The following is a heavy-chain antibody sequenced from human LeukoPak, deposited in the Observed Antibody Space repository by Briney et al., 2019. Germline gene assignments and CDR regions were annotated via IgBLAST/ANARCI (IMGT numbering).Heavy chain of an antibody. J-gene: IGHJ1*01. CDR2: ISWNSGSI. V-gene: IGHV3-9*01. CDR3: AKASIAAAGSGYFQH. D-gene: IGHD6-13*01. CDR1: GVTFDDYA. Sequence: GRSLRLSCAASGVTFDDYAMHWVRQAPGKGLEWVSGISWNSGSIGYADSVKGRFTISRDNAKNSLYLQMNSLRAEDTALYYCAKASIAAAGSGYFQHWGQGTLVTVSS.